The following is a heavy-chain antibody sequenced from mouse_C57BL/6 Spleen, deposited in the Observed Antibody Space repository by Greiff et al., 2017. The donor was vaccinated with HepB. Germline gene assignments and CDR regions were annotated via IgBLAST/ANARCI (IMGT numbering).Heavy chain of an antibody. Sequence: EVQGVESGGGLVKPGGSLKLSCAASGFTFSDYGMHWVRQAPEKGLEWVAYISSGSSTIYYADTVKGRFTISRDNAKNTLFLQMTSLRSEDTAMYYCARPPPRYGSSYGYFDVWGTGTTVTVSS. J-gene: IGHJ1*03. V-gene: IGHV5-17*01. CDR1: GFTFSDYG. CDR3: ARPPPRYGSSYGYFDV. CDR2: ISSGSSTI. D-gene: IGHD1-1*01.